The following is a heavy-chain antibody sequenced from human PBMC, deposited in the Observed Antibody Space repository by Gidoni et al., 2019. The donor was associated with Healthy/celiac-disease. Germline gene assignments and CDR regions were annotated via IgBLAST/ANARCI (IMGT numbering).Heavy chain of an antibody. CDR1: GGSFSGYY. V-gene: IGHV4-34*01. D-gene: IGHD4-17*01. J-gene: IGHJ4*02. CDR2: INHSGST. CDR3: ARGGGTVTPYYFDY. Sequence: QVQLQQWGAGLLKPSETLSLPCAVYGGSFSGYYWSWIRQPPGKGLEWIGEINHSGSTNYNPSLKSRVTISVDTSKNQFSLKLSSVTAADTAVYYCARGGGTVTPYYFDYWGQGTLVTVSS.